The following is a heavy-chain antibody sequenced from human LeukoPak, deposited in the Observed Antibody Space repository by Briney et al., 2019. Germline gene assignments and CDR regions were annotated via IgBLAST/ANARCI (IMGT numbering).Heavy chain of an antibody. CDR2: IYTSGST. CDR3: ARESSYDFWSGYYNFDY. V-gene: IGHV4-61*02. D-gene: IGHD3-3*01. CDR1: GGSISSGSYY. Sequence: SETLSLTCTVSGGSISSGSYYWSWIRQPAGKGREWIGRIYTSGSTNYNPSLKSRVTISVDTSKNQFSLKLSSVTAAATAVYYCARESSYDFWSGYYNFDYWGQGTLVTVSS. J-gene: IGHJ4*02.